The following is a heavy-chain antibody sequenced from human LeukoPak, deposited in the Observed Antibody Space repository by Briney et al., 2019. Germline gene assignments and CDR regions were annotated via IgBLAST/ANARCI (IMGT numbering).Heavy chain of an antibody. CDR1: GFTFDDYG. Sequence: GGSLRLSCAASGFTFDDYGMSWVRQAPGKGLEWVSISWDGGSTYYADSVKGRFTISRDNSKNSLYLQMNSLRTEDTALYYCAKDGDCYSNYVGGFDYWGQGTLVTVSS. CDR2: SWDGGST. V-gene: IGHV3-43*01. J-gene: IGHJ4*02. CDR3: AKDGDCYSNYVGGFDY. D-gene: IGHD4-11*01.